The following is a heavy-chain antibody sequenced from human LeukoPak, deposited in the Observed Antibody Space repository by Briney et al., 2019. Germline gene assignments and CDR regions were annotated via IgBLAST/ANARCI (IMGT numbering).Heavy chain of an antibody. V-gene: IGHV3-23*01. CDR3: AKGSGKQWLVLYPLDY. Sequence: GGSLRLSCAASGFTFSSYAMSWVCQAPGKGLEWVSAISGSGGSTYYADSVKGRFTISRDNSMNTLYLQMNSLRAEDTAVYYCAKGSGKQWLVLYPLDYWGQGTLVTVSS. J-gene: IGHJ4*02. D-gene: IGHD6-19*01. CDR2: ISGSGGST. CDR1: GFTFSSYA.